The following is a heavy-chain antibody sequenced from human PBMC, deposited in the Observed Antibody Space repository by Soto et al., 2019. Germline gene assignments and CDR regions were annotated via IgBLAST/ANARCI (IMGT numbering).Heavy chain of an antibody. D-gene: IGHD4-17*01. CDR3: ARDLALRPPSSGTDV. CDR1: GYTFTGYY. Sequence: GASVKVSCKASGYTFTGYYMHWVRQAPGQGLEWMGWINPNSGGTNYAQKFQGWVTMTRDTSISTAYMELSRLRSDDTAVYYCARDLALRPPSSGTDVWGQGTTVTSP. V-gene: IGHV1-2*04. J-gene: IGHJ6*02. CDR2: INPNSGGT.